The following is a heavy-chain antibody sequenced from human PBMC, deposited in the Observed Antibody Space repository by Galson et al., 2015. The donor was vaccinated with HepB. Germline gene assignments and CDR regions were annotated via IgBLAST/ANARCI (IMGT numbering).Heavy chain of an antibody. D-gene: IGHD3-10*01. J-gene: IGHJ4*02. Sequence: PSLVKPTQTLTLTCTFSGFSLSTSGVGVGWIRQPPGKALEWLALIYWDDDKRYSPSLKSRLTITKDTSKNQVVLTMTNMDPVDTATYYCARQYYYGSGSYYTLPFDYWGQGTLVTVSS. CDR2: IYWDDDK. CDR1: GFSLSTSGVG. CDR3: ARQYYYGSGSYYTLPFDY. V-gene: IGHV2-5*02.